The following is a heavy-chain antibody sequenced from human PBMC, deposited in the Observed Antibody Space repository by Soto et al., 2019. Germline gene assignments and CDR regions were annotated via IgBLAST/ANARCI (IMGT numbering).Heavy chain of an antibody. D-gene: IGHD3-22*01. V-gene: IGHV4-31*01. CDR3: ARAGGSYDSGGYLIRGAFDI. CDR2: IYFCGNT. CDR1: GDTVNRLVDS. J-gene: IGHJ3*02. Sequence: LASTVSGDTVNRLVDSRSWIRQYLEKGLEWIGDIYFCGNTDHSPSLESQLTISVDTSKNQFSLKLTSVTAADTAVYYCARAGGSYDSGGYLIRGAFDIWGQGTIVTVSS.